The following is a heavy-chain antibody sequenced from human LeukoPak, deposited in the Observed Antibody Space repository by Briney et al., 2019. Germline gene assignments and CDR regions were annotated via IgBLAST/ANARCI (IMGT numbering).Heavy chain of an antibody. J-gene: IGHJ6*03. Sequence: GGSLRLSCAASGFTFSSYAMSWVRQAPGKGLEWVSAISGSGGSTYYADSVKGRFTISRDNSKNTLYLQMNSLRAEDTAVYYCAKGTLEWLLSYYMDDWGKGTTVTVSS. CDR1: GFTFSSYA. D-gene: IGHD3-3*01. CDR3: AKGTLEWLLSYYMDD. CDR2: ISGSGGST. V-gene: IGHV3-23*01.